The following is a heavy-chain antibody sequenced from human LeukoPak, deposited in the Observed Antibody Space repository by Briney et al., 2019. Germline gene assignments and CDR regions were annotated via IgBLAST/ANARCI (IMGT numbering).Heavy chain of an antibody. V-gene: IGHV1-69*04. J-gene: IGHJ4*02. CDR3: ASRGEMANREIYFDY. CDR2: IFPIFGIA. D-gene: IGHD5-24*01. Sequence: SVKVSCKASGGTFSSYAISWVRQAPGQGLEWMGRIFPIFGIANYAQKFQGRVTITADKSTSTAYMELSSLRSEDTAVYYCASRGEMANREIYFDYWGQGTLVTVSS. CDR1: GGTFSSYA.